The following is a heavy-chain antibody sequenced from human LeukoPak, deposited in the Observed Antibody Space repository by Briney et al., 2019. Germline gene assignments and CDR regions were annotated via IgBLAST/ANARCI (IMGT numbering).Heavy chain of an antibody. V-gene: IGHV4-4*02. CDR1: GGSISSTNW. J-gene: IGHJ4*02. Sequence: SGTLSLTCAVSGGSISSTNWWSWVRQPPGKGLEWIGEIYHSGSTNYNPSLKSRVTISVDKSNNQFSLKLSSVTAADTAVYYCARVKREDYDILTGYSLLDYWGQGTLVTVSS. D-gene: IGHD3-9*01. CDR3: ARVKREDYDILTGYSLLDY. CDR2: IYHSGST.